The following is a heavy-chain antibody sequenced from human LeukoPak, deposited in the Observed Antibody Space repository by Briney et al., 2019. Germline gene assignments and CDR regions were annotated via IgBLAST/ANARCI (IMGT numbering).Heavy chain of an antibody. V-gene: IGHV3-30*18. CDR3: AKVWRFGELLSFDY. CDR2: ISYDGSNK. Sequence: GGSLRLSCAASGFTFSSYGMHWVRQAPGKGLEWVAVISYDGSNKYYADSVKGRFTISRDNSKNTLYLQMNSLRAEDTAVHYCAKVWRFGELLSFDYWGQGTLVTVSS. CDR1: GFTFSSYG. J-gene: IGHJ4*02. D-gene: IGHD3-10*01.